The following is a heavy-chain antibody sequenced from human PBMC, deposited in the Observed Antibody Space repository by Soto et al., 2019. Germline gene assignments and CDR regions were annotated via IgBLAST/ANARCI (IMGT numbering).Heavy chain of an antibody. V-gene: IGHV4-30-4*01. D-gene: IGHD1-1*01. Sequence: QVQLQESGPGLLKPSQTLSLTCNVSGGAIGRGDYYWSWIRQSPGKGLEWIGNIYFSGTTSYNPSLKSRVSISVDTSKNQFVLRLSSVVVPDTAVYYCARGAGLEQIDFWGQGTLVIVSS. CDR3: ARGAGLEQIDF. J-gene: IGHJ4*03. CDR1: GGAIGRGDYY. CDR2: IYFSGTT.